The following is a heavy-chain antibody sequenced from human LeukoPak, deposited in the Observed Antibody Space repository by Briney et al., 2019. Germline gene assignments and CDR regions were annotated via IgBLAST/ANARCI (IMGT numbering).Heavy chain of an antibody. V-gene: IGHV4-59*01. CDR2: IYYSGST. J-gene: IGHJ6*03. D-gene: IGHD3-10*01. Sequence: PSETLSLTCTVSGGSISSYYWSWIRQPPGKGLEWIGYIYYSGSTNYNPSLKSRVTISVDTSKNQFSLKLSSVTAADTAVYYCARATNYYGSGSPPAPYYYYYYMEVWGKGTTVTVSS. CDR3: ARATNYYGSGSPPAPYYYYYYMEV. CDR1: GGSISSYY.